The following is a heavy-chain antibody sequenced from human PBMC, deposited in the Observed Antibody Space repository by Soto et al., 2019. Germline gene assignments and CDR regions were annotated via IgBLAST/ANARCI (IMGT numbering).Heavy chain of an antibody. CDR1: GFTFSSYG. CDR3: AREGIYYASSGPWGY. CDR2: IWYDGSNK. Sequence: QVQLVESGGGVVQPGRSLRLSCAASGFTFSSYGMHWVRQAPGKGLEWVAVIWYDGSNKYYADSVKGRFTISRDNSKNTLHLQMTSLRAEDMALYYCAREGIYYASSGPWGYWGQGTLVTVSS. J-gene: IGHJ4*02. D-gene: IGHD3-22*01. V-gene: IGHV3-33*01.